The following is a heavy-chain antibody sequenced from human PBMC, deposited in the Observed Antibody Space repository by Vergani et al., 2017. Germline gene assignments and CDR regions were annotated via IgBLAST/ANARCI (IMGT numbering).Heavy chain of an antibody. CDR2: IIPIFGTA. CDR3: ARDLREWLRLGGPFDY. D-gene: IGHD5-12*01. CDR1: GGTFSSYA. J-gene: IGHJ4*02. V-gene: IGHV1-69*01. Sequence: QVQLVQSGAEVKKPGSSVKVSCKASGGTFSSYAISWVRQAPGQGLEWMGGIIPIFGTANYAQKFQGRVTTTADESTSTAYMELSSLRSEDTAVYYCARDLREWLRLGGPFDYWGQGTLVTVSS.